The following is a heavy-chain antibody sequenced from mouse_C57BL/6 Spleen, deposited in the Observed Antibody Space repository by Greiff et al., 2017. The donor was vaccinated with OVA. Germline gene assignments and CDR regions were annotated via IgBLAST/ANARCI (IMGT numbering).Heavy chain of an antibody. V-gene: IGHV1-54*01. CDR2: INPGSGGS. D-gene: IGHD2-12*01. Sequence: VQLQQSGAELVRPGTSVKVSCKASGYAFTNYLIEWVKQRPGQGLEWIGVINPGSGGSNYNEKFKGKATLTADKSSSTAYMQRSSLTSEDAAVYFCARGMLRWYFEVWGTGTTVTVSS. CDR3: ARGMLRWYFEV. CDR1: GYAFTNYL. J-gene: IGHJ1*03.